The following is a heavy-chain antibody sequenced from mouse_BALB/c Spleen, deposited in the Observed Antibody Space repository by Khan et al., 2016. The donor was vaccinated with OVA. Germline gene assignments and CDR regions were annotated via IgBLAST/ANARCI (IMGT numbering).Heavy chain of an antibody. CDR3: ANHVSSSDWLTY. V-gene: IGHV1-7*01. J-gene: IGHJ3*01. D-gene: IGHD2-12*01. Sequence: QVRLQQSGAELAKPGATVKMSCKASGYNFNSYWMHWVKQRPGQGLEWIGYINPSTGNTEYNPRFKDKATLTADKSSSTAYMQLSSLTSEESAVYYGANHVSSSDWLTYWGQGTLVTVSA. CDR1: GYNFNSYW. CDR2: INPSTGNT.